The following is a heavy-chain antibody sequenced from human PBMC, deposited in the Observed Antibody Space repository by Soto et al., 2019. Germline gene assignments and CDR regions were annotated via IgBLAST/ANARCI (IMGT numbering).Heavy chain of an antibody. D-gene: IGHD7-27*01. Sequence: PSETLSLTCTVSGGSISSYYWSWIRQPPGKGLEWIGYIYYSGSTNYNPSLKSRVTISVDTSKNQFSLKLSSVTAADTAVYYCARVTRKRRWGSFDYWGQGTLVTVSS. CDR2: IYYSGST. CDR3: ARVTRKRRWGSFDY. V-gene: IGHV4-59*01. CDR1: GGSISSYY. J-gene: IGHJ4*02.